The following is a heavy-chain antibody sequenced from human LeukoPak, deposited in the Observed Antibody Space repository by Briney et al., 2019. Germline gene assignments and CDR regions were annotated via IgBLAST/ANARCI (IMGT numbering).Heavy chain of an antibody. J-gene: IGHJ4*02. CDR2: INPSGGST. D-gene: IGHD6-19*01. V-gene: IGHV1-46*01. Sequence: GASVKVSCKASGYTFTSYYMHWVRQAPGQGLEWMGIINPSGGSTSYAQKFQGRVTMTRNTSISTAYMELSSLRSEDTAVYYCARGVPTVAQDYWGQGTLVTVSS. CDR3: ARGVPTVAQDY. CDR1: GYTFTSYY.